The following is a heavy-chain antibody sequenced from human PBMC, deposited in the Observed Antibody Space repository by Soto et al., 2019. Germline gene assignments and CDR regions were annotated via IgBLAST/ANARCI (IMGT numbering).Heavy chain of an antibody. CDR1: GFTFSSYG. CDR2: IWYDGSNK. V-gene: IGHV3-33*01. Sequence: QVQLVESGGDVVQPGRSLRLSCAASGFTFSSYGMHWVRQAPGKGLEWVAVIWYDGSNKYYADSVKGRFTISRDNSKNTLYLQMNSLRAEDTAVYYCARDGYCSSTSCSFDYWGQGTLVTVSS. J-gene: IGHJ4*02. CDR3: ARDGYCSSTSCSFDY. D-gene: IGHD2-2*01.